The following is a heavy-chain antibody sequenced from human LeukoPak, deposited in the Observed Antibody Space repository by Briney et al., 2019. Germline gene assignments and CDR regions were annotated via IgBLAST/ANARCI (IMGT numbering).Heavy chain of an antibody. CDR2: TYSGGST. J-gene: IGHJ4*02. Sequence: GGSLRLSCAAFGFTVSSNYMSWVRQAPGKGLEWVSVTYSGGSTYYADSVKGRFTVSRDNSKNTLYLQMNSLRAEDTAVYYCARIVVVTATSKDCWGQGTLVTVSS. CDR3: ARIVVVTATSKDC. V-gene: IGHV3-53*01. CDR1: GFTVSSNY. D-gene: IGHD2-21*02.